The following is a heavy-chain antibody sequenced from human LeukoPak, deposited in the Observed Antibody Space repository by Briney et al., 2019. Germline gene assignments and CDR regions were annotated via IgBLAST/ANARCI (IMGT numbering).Heavy chain of an antibody. J-gene: IGHJ4*02. Sequence: GGSLRLSCAASGFTFSSYGMSWVRQAPGKGLEWVASIKQDGSEKYYVDSVKGRFTVSRDNAENSLYLQMSSLRAEDTAVYYCARLTQLAPGRYWGQGTLVTVSS. V-gene: IGHV3-7*03. CDR3: ARLTQLAPGRY. CDR1: GFTFSSYG. CDR2: IKQDGSEK. D-gene: IGHD6-6*01.